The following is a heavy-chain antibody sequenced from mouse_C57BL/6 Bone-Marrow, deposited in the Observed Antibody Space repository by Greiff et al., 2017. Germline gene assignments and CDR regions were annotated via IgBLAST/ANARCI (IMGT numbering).Heavy chain of an antibody. V-gene: IGHV1-82*01. CDR2: IYPGDGDT. CDR1: GYAFSSSW. Sequence: QVQLQQSGPELVKPGASVKISCKASGYAFSSSWMNWVKQRPGKGLEWIGRIYPGDGDTNYNGKFKGKATLTADKSSSTAYMQLSSLTSEDSAVYFCARGLIYDGYYDAMDYWGQGTSVTVSS. J-gene: IGHJ4*01. D-gene: IGHD2-3*01. CDR3: ARGLIYDGYYDAMDY.